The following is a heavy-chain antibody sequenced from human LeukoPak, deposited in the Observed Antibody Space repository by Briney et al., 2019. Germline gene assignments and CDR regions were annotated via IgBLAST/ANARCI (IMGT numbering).Heavy chain of an antibody. D-gene: IGHD3-10*01. CDR2: IYYSGST. J-gene: IGHJ6*03. V-gene: IGHV4-59*01. CDR1: GGSISSYY. Sequence: LETLSLTCTVSGGSISSYYWSWIRQPPGKGLEWIGYIYYSGSTNYNPSLKSRVTISVDTSKNQFSLKLSSVTAADTAVYYCARVIIYYYYMDVWGKGTTVTISS. CDR3: ARVIIYYYYMDV.